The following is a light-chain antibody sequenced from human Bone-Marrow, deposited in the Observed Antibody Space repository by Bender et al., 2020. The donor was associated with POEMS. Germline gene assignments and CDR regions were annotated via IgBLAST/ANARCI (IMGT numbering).Light chain of an antibody. CDR1: GSNIGAHA. CDR3: AVWDDSLNGWV. Sequence: QSVLTQPPSVSGAPGQRVTISCTGSGSNIGAHAVNWYQHLPGTAPKLLIYSSHRRPSEVPDRFSGSRSGTSASLAISGLQSEDEADYYCAVWDDSLNGWVFGGGTKLTVL. J-gene: IGLJ3*02. CDR2: SSH. V-gene: IGLV1-44*01.